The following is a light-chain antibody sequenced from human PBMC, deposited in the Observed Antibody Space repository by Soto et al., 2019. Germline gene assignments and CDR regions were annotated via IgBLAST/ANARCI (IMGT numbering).Light chain of an antibody. CDR1: STDGGGYNY. CDR2: EVY. J-gene: IGLJ1*01. V-gene: IGLV2-8*01. Sequence: QSALTQPPSASGSPGQSVTISCTGTSTDGGGYNYVSWYQHHPGKAPKLIIYEVYKRPSGVPDRFSGSKSGNTAALTVSGLQAEDAAYYYCSSYGGTNSYVFGAGTKLTVL. CDR3: SSYGGTNSYV.